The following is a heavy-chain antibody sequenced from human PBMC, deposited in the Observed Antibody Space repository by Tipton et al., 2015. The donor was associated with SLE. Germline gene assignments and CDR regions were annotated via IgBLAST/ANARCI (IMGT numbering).Heavy chain of an antibody. CDR2: IIPIFGTA. D-gene: IGHD2-2*01. Sequence: QLVQSGAEVKKPGSSVKVSCKASGGTFSSYAISWERQAPGQGLEWMGGIIPIFGTANYAQKFQGRVTITTDESTSTAYMELSSLRSEDTAVYYCAGGVYCSITSCYAPFDYWGQGTLVTVSS. CDR3: AGGVYCSITSCYAPFDY. CDR1: GGTFSSYA. V-gene: IGHV1-69*05. J-gene: IGHJ4*02.